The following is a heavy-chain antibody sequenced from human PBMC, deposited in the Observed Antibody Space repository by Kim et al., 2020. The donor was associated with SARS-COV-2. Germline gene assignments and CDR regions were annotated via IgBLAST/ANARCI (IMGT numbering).Heavy chain of an antibody. Sequence: GGSLRLSCAASGFTFSNAWMSWVRQAPGKGLEWVGRIKSKTDGGTTDYAAPVKGRFTITRDDSKNTLYLQINSLKTEDTAVYYCGPVPTPNYMWFAPWGQGTLVPVSS. D-gene: IGHD3-10*01. V-gene: IGHV3-15*01. CDR3: GPVPTPNYMWFAP. CDR2: IKSKTDGGTT. CDR1: GFTFSNAW. J-gene: IGHJ5*02.